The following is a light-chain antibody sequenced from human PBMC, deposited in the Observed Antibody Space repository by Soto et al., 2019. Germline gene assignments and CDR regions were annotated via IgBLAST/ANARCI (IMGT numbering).Light chain of an antibody. CDR1: SSDVGSYNL. CDR3: CSYAGSSRV. J-gene: IGLJ3*02. CDR2: EGS. V-gene: IGLV2-23*01. Sequence: QSALTQPASVSGSPGQSITISCTGTSSDVGSYNLVSWYQQHPGKAPKLMIYEGSKRPSGVSNRFSGSKSCNTASLTISGLQAEDEADYYCCSYAGSSRVFGGGTKLTVL.